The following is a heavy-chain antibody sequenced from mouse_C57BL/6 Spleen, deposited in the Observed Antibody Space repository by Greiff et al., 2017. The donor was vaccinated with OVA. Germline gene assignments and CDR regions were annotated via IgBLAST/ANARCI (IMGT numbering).Heavy chain of an antibody. J-gene: IGHJ1*03. CDR3: ARVAGSYWYFEV. Sequence: VQLQQPGAELVMPGASVKLSCKASGYTFTSYWMHWVKQRPGQGLEWIGEIDPSDSYTNYNQKFKGKSTLTVDKSSSTAYMQLSSLTSEDSAVYYCARVAGSYWYFEVWGTGTTVTVSS. V-gene: IGHV1-69*01. D-gene: IGHD1-1*01. CDR1: GYTFTSYW. CDR2: IDPSDSYT.